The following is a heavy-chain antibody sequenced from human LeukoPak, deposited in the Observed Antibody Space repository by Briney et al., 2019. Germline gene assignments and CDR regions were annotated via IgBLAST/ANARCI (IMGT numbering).Heavy chain of an antibody. V-gene: IGHV4-59*01. D-gene: IGHD6-13*01. Sequence: PSETLSLTCTVSGGSINSYYWSWIRQPPGKGLEWIGYIYYSGSTNYNPSLKSRVTISVDTSKNQFSLRLSSVTAADTAVYYCARVTGYMTEDYFDYWGQGTLITVSS. CDR3: ARVTGYMTEDYFDY. CDR1: GGSINSYY. J-gene: IGHJ4*02. CDR2: IYYSGST.